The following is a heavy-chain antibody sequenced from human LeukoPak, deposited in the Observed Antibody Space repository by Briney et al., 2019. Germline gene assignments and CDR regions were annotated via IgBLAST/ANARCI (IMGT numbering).Heavy chain of an antibody. CDR3: AREGVYCSSTSCYRNRWFDP. CDR1: GGSFSGHY. D-gene: IGHD2-2*02. J-gene: IGHJ5*02. CDR2: INHSGST. V-gene: IGHV4-34*01. Sequence: SETLSLTCAVYGGSFSGHYWSWIRQPPGKGLEWMGEINHSGSTNYNPSLTSGGTISVDPSKNQFSLKLSSVTAADTAVYYCAREGVYCSSTSCYRNRWFDPWGQGTLVTVSS.